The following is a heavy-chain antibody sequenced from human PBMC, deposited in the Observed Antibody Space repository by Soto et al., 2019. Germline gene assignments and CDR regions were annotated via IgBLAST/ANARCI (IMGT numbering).Heavy chain of an antibody. V-gene: IGHV1-69*12. CDR2: IIPIFGTA. CDR3: ARGNHRWLQWWYFDL. D-gene: IGHD5-12*01. J-gene: IGHJ2*01. CDR1: GGTFSRYT. Sequence: QVQLVQSGAEVKKPGSSVTVSCKASGGTFSRYTISWVRQAPGQGLEWMGGIIPIFGTANYAQKFQGRVTMTADESTSTAYMELSSLRSEDTAVYYCARGNHRWLQWWYFDLWGRGTLVTVSS.